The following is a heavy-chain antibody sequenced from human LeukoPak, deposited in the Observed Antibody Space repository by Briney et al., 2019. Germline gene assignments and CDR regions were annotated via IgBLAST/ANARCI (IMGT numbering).Heavy chain of an antibody. V-gene: IGHV5-51*01. CDR2: IYPGDSDT. Sequence: GESLKISCKGSGYSFTSYWIGWVRQLPGRGLGWMGIIYPGDSDTRYSPSFQGQVTISADKSISTAYLQWSSLKASDTAMYYCARIGLAGGSYPVDAFDIWGQGTMVTVSS. CDR3: ARIGLAGGSYPVDAFDI. CDR1: GYSFTSYW. J-gene: IGHJ3*02. D-gene: IGHD1-26*01.